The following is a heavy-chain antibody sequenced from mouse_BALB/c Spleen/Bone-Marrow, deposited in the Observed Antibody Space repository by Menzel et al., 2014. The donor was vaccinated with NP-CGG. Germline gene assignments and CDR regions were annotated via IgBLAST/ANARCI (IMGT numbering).Heavy chain of an antibody. CDR3: AKRDKYDDYAMDY. CDR1: GYSFTSYY. V-gene: IGHV1-66*01. J-gene: IGHJ4*01. CDR2: IFPGSGNT. Sequence: VQLVESGPELVKPGASVKISCKASGYSFTSYYIHWVKQRPGQGLEWIGWIFPGSGNTKYNEKFKGKATLTADTSSSTAYMQLSSLTSEDSAVYSCAKRDKYDDYAMDYWGQGTSVTVSS. D-gene: IGHD2-14*01.